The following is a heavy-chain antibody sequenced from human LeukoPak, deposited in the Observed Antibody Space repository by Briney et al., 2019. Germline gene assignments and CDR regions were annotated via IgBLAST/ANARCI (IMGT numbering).Heavy chain of an antibody. J-gene: IGHJ4*02. D-gene: IGHD2-2*01. CDR3: ARHSYVPRLYQLLPFYYFDY. CDR2: IYPGDSDT. CDR1: GYSFTSYW. V-gene: IGHV5-51*01. Sequence: GESLKISCKGSGYSFTSYWIGWVRQMPGKGLEWMGIIYPGDSDTRYSPSFQGQVTISADKSISTAYLQWSSLKASDTAMYYCARHSYVPRLYQLLPFYYFDYWGQGTLVTVSS.